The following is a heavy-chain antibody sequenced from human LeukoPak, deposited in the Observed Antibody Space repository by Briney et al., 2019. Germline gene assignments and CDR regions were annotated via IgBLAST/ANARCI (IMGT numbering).Heavy chain of an antibody. V-gene: IGHV1-2*02. CDR1: GCSFTGDY. CDR3: ARLLWFGELLLGFDP. D-gene: IGHD3-10*01. J-gene: IGHJ5*02. Sequence: ASVKVSCKASGCSFTGDYMHWVRQAPGQGLEWMGWINPNSGGTKYAQKFQGRVTMTRDTSISTAYMELSRLRSDDTAVYYCARLLWFGELLLGFDPWGQGTLVTVSS. CDR2: INPNSGGT.